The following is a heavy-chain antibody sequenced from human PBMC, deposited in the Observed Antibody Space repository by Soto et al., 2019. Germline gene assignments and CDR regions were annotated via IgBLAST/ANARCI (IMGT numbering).Heavy chain of an antibody. V-gene: IGHV4-59*05. CDR2: IYYSGST. D-gene: IGHD5-12*01. CDR3: ASVRRGGYDSLRYYYGMDV. J-gene: IGHJ6*02. Sequence: SSETLSLTCTVSGGSISSYYWSWIRQPPGKGLEWIGSIYYSGSTYYNPSLKSRVTISVDTSKNQFSLKLSSVTAADTAVYYCASVRRGGYDSLRYYYGMDVWGQGTTVTVSS. CDR1: GGSISSYY.